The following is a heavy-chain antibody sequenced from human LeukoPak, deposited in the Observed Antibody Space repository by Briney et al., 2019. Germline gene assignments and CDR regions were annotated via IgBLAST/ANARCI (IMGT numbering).Heavy chain of an antibody. Sequence: PGRSLRLSCAASGLNFSRYDMHWVRQAPGKGLEWVAIISYVGTNKYYADSVRGRLTISRDNAKNTLYLQMNSLRVEDTSVYYCARDYYMGIVDQWGQGTRVTVSS. J-gene: IGHJ5*02. D-gene: IGHD3-22*01. CDR2: ISYVGTNK. V-gene: IGHV3-30*04. CDR1: GLNFSRYD. CDR3: ARDYYMGIVDQ.